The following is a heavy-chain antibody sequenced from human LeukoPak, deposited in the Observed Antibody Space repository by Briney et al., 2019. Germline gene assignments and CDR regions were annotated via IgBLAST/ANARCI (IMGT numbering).Heavy chain of an antibody. D-gene: IGHD6-19*01. Sequence: SETLSLTCTVSGGSISGSSYYWGWIRQPPGKGLEWIGSIYYSGSTYYNPSLKSRVTISVDTSKNQFSLKLSSVTAADTAVYYCARDGKSIAVAGSDYWGQGTLVTVSS. CDR1: GGSISGSSYY. V-gene: IGHV4-39*07. CDR2: IYYSGST. CDR3: ARDGKSIAVAGSDY. J-gene: IGHJ4*02.